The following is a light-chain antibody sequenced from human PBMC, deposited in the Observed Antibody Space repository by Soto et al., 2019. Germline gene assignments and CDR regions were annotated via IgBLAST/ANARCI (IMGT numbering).Light chain of an antibody. CDR2: SNN. Sequence: QSVLTQPPSASGTPGQRVTISCSGSSSNIGSNTVNWYQQLPGTAPKLVIYSNNQRPSGVPDRFSGSKSGTSASLAISGLESEGWADSSCVSWDHSLNGYVLFGGVTTLTVL. CDR3: VSWDHSLNGYVL. CDR1: SSNIGSNT. V-gene: IGLV1-44*01. J-gene: IGLJ2*01.